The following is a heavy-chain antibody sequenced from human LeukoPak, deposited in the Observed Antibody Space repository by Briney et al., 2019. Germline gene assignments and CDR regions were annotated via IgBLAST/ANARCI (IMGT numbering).Heavy chain of an antibody. V-gene: IGHV3-23*01. J-gene: IGHJ4*02. CDR1: GFTVSSNY. D-gene: IGHD3-10*01. CDR2: ISGSDGST. Sequence: GGSLRLSCAASGFTVSSNYMSWVRQAPGKGLEWVSGISGSDGSTYYADSVKGRFTISRDNSKNTLYLQMNSLRAEDTAVYYCAKLATMVRGVITYYFDYWGQGTLVTVSS. CDR3: AKLATMVRGVITYYFDY.